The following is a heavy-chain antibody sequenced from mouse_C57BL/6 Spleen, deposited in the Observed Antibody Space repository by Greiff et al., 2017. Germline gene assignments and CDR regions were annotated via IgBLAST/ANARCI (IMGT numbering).Heavy chain of an antibody. CDR3: ARGSGYYGSSYDAMDY. D-gene: IGHD1-1*01. J-gene: IGHJ4*01. CDR1: GFTFSSYA. CDR2: ISDGGSYT. Sequence: EVQVVESGGGLVKPGGSLKLSCAASGFTFSSYAMSWVRQTPEKRLEWVATISDGGSYTYYPDNVKGRFTISRDNAKKNLYLQMSHLKSEDTAMYYCARGSGYYGSSYDAMDYWGQGTSVTVSS. V-gene: IGHV5-4*01.